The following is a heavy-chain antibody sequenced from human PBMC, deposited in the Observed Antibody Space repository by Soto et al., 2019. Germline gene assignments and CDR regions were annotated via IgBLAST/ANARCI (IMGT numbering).Heavy chain of an antibody. CDR2: IDPSDSYT. CDR3: ARLNYDFWSGSSYYYYGMDV. CDR1: GYSFTSYW. Sequence: PGESLKISCKGSGYSFTSYWISWVRQMPGKGLEWMGRIDPSDSYTNYSPSFQGHVTISADKSISTAYLQLSSLKASDTAMYYCARLNYDFWSGSSYYYYGMDVWGQGTTVTVSS. V-gene: IGHV5-10-1*01. D-gene: IGHD3-3*01. J-gene: IGHJ6*02.